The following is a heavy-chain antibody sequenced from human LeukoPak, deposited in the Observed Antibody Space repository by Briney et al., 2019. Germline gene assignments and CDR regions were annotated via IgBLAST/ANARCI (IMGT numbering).Heavy chain of an antibody. CDR3: ARGGYTYGFVAKFDS. D-gene: IGHD5-18*01. V-gene: IGHV4-61*01. Sequence: SETLSLTCTVSGGSISSSNYYWSWIRQPPGKGLEWIGYIYYSGSTNYNPSLKSRVTISLDTSKHQFSLKLSSVTAADTAVYYCARGGYTYGFVAKFDSWGQGTLVSVSS. CDR1: GGSISSSNYY. CDR2: IYYSGST. J-gene: IGHJ4*02.